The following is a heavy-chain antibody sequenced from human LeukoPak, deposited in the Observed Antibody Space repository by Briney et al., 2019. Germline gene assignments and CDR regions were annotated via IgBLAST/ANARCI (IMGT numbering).Heavy chain of an antibody. J-gene: IGHJ5*02. CDR2: ISYDGSNK. CDR1: GFTFSSYA. V-gene: IGHV3-30*04. D-gene: IGHD3-22*01. CDR3: AIGVWDSSGYYMETNWFDP. Sequence: GRSLRLSCAASGFTFSSYAMHWVRQAPGKGLEWVAVISYDGSNKYYADSVKGRFTISRDNSKNTLYLQMNSLRAEDTAVYYCAIGVWDSSGYYMETNWFDPWGQGTLVTVSS.